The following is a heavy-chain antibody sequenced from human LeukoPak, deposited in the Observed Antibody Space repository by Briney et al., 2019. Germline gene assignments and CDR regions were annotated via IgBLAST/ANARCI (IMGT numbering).Heavy chain of an antibody. CDR2: IGTLADT. CDR3: ATGRSSGWSYAFDI. D-gene: IGHD6-19*01. Sequence: GGSLRLSCAASGLRFSRHDMHWVRQVTGKGLEWVSAIGTLADTFHSDSVKGRFTISRENAKNSLYLQMNSLRAGDTAVYYCATGRSSGWSYAFDIWGRGTMVTVSS. J-gene: IGHJ3*02. CDR1: GLRFSRHD. V-gene: IGHV3-13*01.